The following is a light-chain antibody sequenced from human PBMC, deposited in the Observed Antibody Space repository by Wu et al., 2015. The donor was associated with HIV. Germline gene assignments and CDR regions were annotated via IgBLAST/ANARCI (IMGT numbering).Light chain of an antibody. CDR1: QSISSS. V-gene: IGKV1-39*01. CDR3: QQTYSTPKT. J-gene: IGKJ1*01. Sequence: DIQLTQSPSFLSASVGDRVTITCRASQSISSSLHWYQQKPGAAPKLLIYAASSLQSGVPSRFSGSGSGTDFTLTISILQPEDFATYYCQQTYSTPKTFGQGTKVEIK. CDR2: AAS.